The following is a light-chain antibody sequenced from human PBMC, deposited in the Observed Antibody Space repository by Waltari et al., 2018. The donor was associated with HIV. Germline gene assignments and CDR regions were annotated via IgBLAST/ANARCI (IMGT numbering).Light chain of an antibody. CDR2: QDT. J-gene: IGLJ2*01. Sequence: SYELTQSPSVSVSPGQTASITCSGDKLGDKYAFWYQQKPGQSPVLVIYQDTKRPSGIPERFSGSNSGNTATLTISGTQAMDEADYFCQTWDKSTVVFGGRTKLTVL. CDR1: KLGDKY. CDR3: QTWDKSTVV. V-gene: IGLV3-1*01.